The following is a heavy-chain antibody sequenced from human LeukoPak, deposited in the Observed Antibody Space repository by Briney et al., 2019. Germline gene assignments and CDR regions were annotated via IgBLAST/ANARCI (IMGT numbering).Heavy chain of an antibody. CDR1: GFTFNTHG. J-gene: IGHJ4*02. V-gene: IGHV3-30*02. Sequence: GGSLRLSCVTSGFTFNTHGMHWVRQAPGKGLEWVAFVEHDGSKKYLESVKGRFTISRDNSDKMLFLEMNSLRADDTALYYCARDPQEISAFDYWGQGTLVTVSS. CDR3: ARDPQEISAFDY. D-gene: IGHD5-24*01. CDR2: VEHDGSK.